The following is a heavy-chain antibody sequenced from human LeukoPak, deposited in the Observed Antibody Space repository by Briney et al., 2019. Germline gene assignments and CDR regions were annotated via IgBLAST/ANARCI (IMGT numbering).Heavy chain of an antibody. Sequence: PSETLSLTCTVSGGSISSSSYYWGWIRQPPGKGLEWIGSIYHSGSTYYNPSLKSRVTISVDTSKNRFSLKLSSVTAADTAVYYCARSEGSSPWSGYYDSSGYYFVDYWGQGTLVTVSS. CDR3: ARSEGSSPWSGYYDSSGYYFVDY. V-gene: IGHV4-39*07. J-gene: IGHJ4*02. D-gene: IGHD3-22*01. CDR2: IYHSGST. CDR1: GGSISSSSYY.